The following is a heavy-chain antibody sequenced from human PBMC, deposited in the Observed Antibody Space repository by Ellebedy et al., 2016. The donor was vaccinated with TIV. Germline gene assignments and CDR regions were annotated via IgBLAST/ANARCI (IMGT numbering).Heavy chain of an antibody. CDR3: AKDERWTRGYCTTRCFFYVDS. V-gene: IGHV3-23*01. Sequence: GESLKISXAASGFSFRSYAMTWVRQAPGKGLEWVSGISGSGVDKHYADSVKGRFTISRDNSRDTVYLQMNSLRPEDTAIYYCAKDERWTRGYCTTRCFFYVDSWGQGALVTVSS. CDR1: GFSFRSYA. D-gene: IGHD2-8*01. J-gene: IGHJ4*02. CDR2: ISGSGVDK.